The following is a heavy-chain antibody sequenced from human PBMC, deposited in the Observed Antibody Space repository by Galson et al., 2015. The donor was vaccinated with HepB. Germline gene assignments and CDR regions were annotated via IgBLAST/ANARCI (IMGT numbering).Heavy chain of an antibody. Sequence: SVKVSCKASGYTFTSYDINWVRQATGQGLEWMGWMNPNSGNTGYAQKSQGRVTMTRNTSISTAYMELSSLRSEDAAVYYCARELGEHYYYYYGMDVWGQGTTVTVSS. CDR3: ARELGEHYYYYYGMDV. CDR2: MNPNSGNT. V-gene: IGHV1-8*01. CDR1: GYTFTSYD. J-gene: IGHJ6*02. D-gene: IGHD7-27*01.